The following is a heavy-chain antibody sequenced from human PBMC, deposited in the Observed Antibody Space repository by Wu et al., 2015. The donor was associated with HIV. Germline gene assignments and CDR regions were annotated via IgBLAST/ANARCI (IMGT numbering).Heavy chain of an antibody. CDR2: VSANNGDT. CDR3: ARGLRKNNWFDP. Sequence: QLLQSGGEXKKPGASVKVSCKASGYIFSDYGINWLRQAPGQGLEWMGWVSANNGDTNFAQKFQGRVTLTTDTSTSTAYMELRSLRSDDTAVYYCARGLRKNNWFDPWGQGTLVTVSS. V-gene: IGHV1-18*01. CDR1: GYIFSDYG. J-gene: IGHJ5*02. D-gene: IGHD2-21*01.